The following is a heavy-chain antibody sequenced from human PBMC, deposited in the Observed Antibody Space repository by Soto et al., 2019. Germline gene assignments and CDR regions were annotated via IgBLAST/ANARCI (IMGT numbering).Heavy chain of an antibody. J-gene: IGHJ6*02. Sequence: ASVKVSCKASGYTFTSYDINWVRQATGQGLERMGWMNPNSGNTGYAQKFQGRVTMTRNTSISTAYMELSSLRSEDTAVYYCAGGGVRGVITRTRDYYGMDVWGQGTTVTVSS. CDR1: GYTFTSYD. CDR3: AGGGVRGVITRTRDYYGMDV. D-gene: IGHD3-10*01. V-gene: IGHV1-8*01. CDR2: MNPNSGNT.